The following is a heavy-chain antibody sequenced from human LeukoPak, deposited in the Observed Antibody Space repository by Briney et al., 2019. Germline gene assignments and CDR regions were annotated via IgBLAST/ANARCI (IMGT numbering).Heavy chain of an antibody. CDR2: IYSGGST. Sequence: PGGSLRLSCAASGFTVSSNYMSWVRQAPGKGLEWVSVIYSGGSTYYADSVKGRFTISRDNSKNTLYLQMNSLRAEDSAVYYCARGAGPDAFDIWGQGTMVTVSS. J-gene: IGHJ3*02. CDR3: ARGAGPDAFDI. CDR1: GFTVSSNY. V-gene: IGHV3-66*02.